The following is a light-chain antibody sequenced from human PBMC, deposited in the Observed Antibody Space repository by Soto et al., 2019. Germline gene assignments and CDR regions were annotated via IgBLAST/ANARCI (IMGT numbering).Light chain of an antibody. Sequence: EIVWTQSPGTLSLSPWERDNLYCRASQSVTSYLAWYQQKPGQAPRLLIYGASSRATGIPDRFSGSGSGTDSTLTISRLEPEDFAVYYCQQYGGSPITFGQGTRLEIK. CDR3: QQYGGSPIT. V-gene: IGKV3-20*01. CDR2: GAS. J-gene: IGKJ5*01. CDR1: QSVTSY.